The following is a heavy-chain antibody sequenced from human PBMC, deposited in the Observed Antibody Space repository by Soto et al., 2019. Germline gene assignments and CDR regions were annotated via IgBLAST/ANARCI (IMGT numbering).Heavy chain of an antibody. CDR3: VIDRRYSYGFNYYYYGMDV. CDR1: GYTFSNYG. V-gene: IGHV1-46*01. Sequence: GASVKGSCKTSGYTFSNYGINWVRQAPGQGLEWMGIINPSGGSTSYAQKFQGRVTMTRDTSTSTVYMELSSLRSEDTAVYFCVIDRRYSYGFNYYYYGMDVWGQGTTVTVSS. CDR2: INPSGGST. J-gene: IGHJ6*02. D-gene: IGHD5-18*01.